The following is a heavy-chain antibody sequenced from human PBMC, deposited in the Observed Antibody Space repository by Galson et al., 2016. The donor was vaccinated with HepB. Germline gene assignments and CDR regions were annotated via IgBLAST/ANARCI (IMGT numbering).Heavy chain of an antibody. CDR3: AKDYYGAGTPMQFDI. J-gene: IGHJ4*02. CDR2: TYYKSKWYN. Sequence: CAISGDSVSSNTADWNWIRQSPSRGPEWLGRTYYKSKWYNNYAVSVKSRITINPDTSKNQFSLQLNSVTPEDTAVYFCAKDYYGAGTPMQFDIWGQGTLVTVSS. CDR1: GDSVSSNTAD. D-gene: IGHD3-10*01. V-gene: IGHV6-1*01.